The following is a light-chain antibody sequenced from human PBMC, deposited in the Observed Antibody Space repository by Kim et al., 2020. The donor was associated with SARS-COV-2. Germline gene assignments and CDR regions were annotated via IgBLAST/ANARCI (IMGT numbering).Light chain of an antibody. Sequence: ALGPTVRITCQLDSLISYYASWYQQKPGQAPVLVIYGKNNRPSVIPDRFSGSSSGNSASLTITGAQAEDEADYSCNSRDSSGNHLVFGGGTQLTVL. CDR3: NSRDSSGNHLV. J-gene: IGLJ3*02. CDR2: GKN. CDR1: SLISYY. V-gene: IGLV3-19*01.